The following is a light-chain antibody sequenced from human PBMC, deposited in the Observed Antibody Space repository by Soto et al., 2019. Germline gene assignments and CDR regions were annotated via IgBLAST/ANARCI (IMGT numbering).Light chain of an antibody. CDR1: QSISTY. CDR3: QQSYSTPRT. J-gene: IGKJ1*01. Sequence: DIQMTQSPSSLSASVGDIVTVTCRASQSISTYLNWYQQKPGKAPKLLIYAASSLQSGVPSRFSGSGSGTDFTLTISSLQPDDFATFYCQQSYSTPRTFGQGTKVEIK. CDR2: AAS. V-gene: IGKV1-39*01.